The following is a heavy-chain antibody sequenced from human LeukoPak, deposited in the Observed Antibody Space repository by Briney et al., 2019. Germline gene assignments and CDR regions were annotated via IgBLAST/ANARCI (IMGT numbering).Heavy chain of an antibody. CDR2: IKSDGSSR. CDR3: ARETLDYVWGSYRSGAFDI. Sequence: GGSLRLSCAASGVTLSDYWMHWVRQAPGKGLVWVSRIKSDGSSRSYADSVKGRFTISRDNAKNTLYLQMNSLRAEDTAVYYCARETLDYVWGSYRSGAFDIWGQGTMVTVSS. CDR1: GVTLSDYW. V-gene: IGHV3-74*01. D-gene: IGHD3-16*02. J-gene: IGHJ3*02.